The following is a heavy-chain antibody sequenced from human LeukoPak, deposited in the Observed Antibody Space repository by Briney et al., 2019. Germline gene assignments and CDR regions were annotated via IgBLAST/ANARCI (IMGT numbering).Heavy chain of an antibody. D-gene: IGHD3-22*01. V-gene: IGHV1-18*01. CDR3: AKAWHYDSSGNPYWCFDL. J-gene: IGHJ2*01. CDR1: GYTFTSYG. Sequence: ASVKVSCKASGYTFTSYGISWVRQAPGQGLEWMGWISAYNGNTNYAQKLQGRVTMTTDTSTSTAYMELRSLRSDDTALYYCAKAWHYDSSGNPYWCFDLWGRGTLVTVSS. CDR2: ISAYNGNT.